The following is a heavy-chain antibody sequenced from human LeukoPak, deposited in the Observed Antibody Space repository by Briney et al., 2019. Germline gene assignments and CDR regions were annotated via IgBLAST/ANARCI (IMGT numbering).Heavy chain of an antibody. J-gene: IGHJ6*02. D-gene: IGHD6-19*01. V-gene: IGHV3-66*04. CDR2: AYSDGNT. CDR1: GITVNSTY. Sequence: GGSLRLSCAASGITVNSTYISWVRRAPGKGLEWVSVAYSDGNTYYAGSVKGRFTISRDNSKNTLFLQMNSLRAEDTAVYYCARLFGSGWPGYFYYAMDVWGQGTTVAVSS. CDR3: ARLFGSGWPGYFYYAMDV.